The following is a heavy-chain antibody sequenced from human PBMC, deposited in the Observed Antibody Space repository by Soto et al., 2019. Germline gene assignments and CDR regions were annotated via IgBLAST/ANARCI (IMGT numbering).Heavy chain of an antibody. CDR1: GGSISSYY. J-gene: IGHJ6*03. V-gene: IGHV4-59*01. CDR3: ARSVGFYYYYYYMDV. D-gene: IGHD3-16*01. Sequence: SETLSLTCTVSGGSISSYYWSWIRQPPGKGLEWIGYIYYSGSTNYNPSLKSRVTISVDTSKNQFSLKLSSVTAADTAVYYCARSVGFYYYYYYMDVWGKGTTVTVSS. CDR2: IYYSGST.